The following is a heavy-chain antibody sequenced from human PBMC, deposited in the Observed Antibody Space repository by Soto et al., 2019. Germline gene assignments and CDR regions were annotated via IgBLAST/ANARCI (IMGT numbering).Heavy chain of an antibody. Sequence: EVQLVESGGGLVKPGGSLRLSCAASGFTFSHYGMNWVRQAPGKGLEWLAFVSSTSSYIYYAGSVKGRFTISRDNATNSLYLQMNTLRAEDTAVYYYAKDRGRGSPVSGGLDVWGQGTTVTVSS. CDR1: GFTFSHYG. V-gene: IGHV3-21*01. D-gene: IGHD3-10*01. J-gene: IGHJ6*02. CDR2: VSSTSSYI. CDR3: AKDRGRGSPVSGGLDV.